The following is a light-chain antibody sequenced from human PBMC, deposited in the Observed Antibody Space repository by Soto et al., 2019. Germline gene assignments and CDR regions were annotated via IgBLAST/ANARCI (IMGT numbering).Light chain of an antibody. CDR2: DAS. Sequence: EIVLTQSPATLSLSPGERATLSCRASQSVSSYLAWYQQKPGQAPRLLIYDASNRATGIPARFSGSGSGTDFPLTISSLEPEDFAVYYCQQRSNWPLTFGGX. J-gene: IGKJ4*01. CDR1: QSVSSY. V-gene: IGKV3-11*01. CDR3: QQRSNWPLT.